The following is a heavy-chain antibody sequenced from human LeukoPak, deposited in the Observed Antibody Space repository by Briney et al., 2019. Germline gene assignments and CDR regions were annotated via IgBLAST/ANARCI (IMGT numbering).Heavy chain of an antibody. V-gene: IGHV3-21*01. Sequence: GGSLRLSCAASGFAFGSYSINWVRQAPGKGLEWVSSISTISSYMHYADSVKGRFTISRDNAKTSLYLQMNSLRAEDTAIYYCAIPPLSGTGSSRPLAGVDVWGQGTTVTVSS. CDR1: GFAFGSYS. J-gene: IGHJ6*02. D-gene: IGHD3-10*01. CDR2: ISTISSYM. CDR3: AIPPLSGTGSSRPLAGVDV.